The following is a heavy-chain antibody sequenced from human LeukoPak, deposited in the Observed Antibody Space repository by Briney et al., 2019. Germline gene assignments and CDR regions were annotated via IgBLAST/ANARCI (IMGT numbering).Heavy chain of an antibody. V-gene: IGHV1-24*01. CDR3: ARDDPRWLQIHFDY. CDR1: GYTLTELS. D-gene: IGHD5-24*01. Sequence: ASVKVSCKVSGYTLTELSMHWVRQAPGKRLEWMGGFDPEDGETIYAQKFQGRVTMTEDTSTDTAYMELSSLRSEDTAVYYCARDDPRWLQIHFDYWGQGTLVTVSS. CDR2: FDPEDGET. J-gene: IGHJ4*02.